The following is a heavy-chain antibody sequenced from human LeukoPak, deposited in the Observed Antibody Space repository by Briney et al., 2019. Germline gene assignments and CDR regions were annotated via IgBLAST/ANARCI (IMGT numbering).Heavy chain of an antibody. CDR2: ISTYNGKT. D-gene: IGHD3-22*01. J-gene: IGHJ4*02. V-gene: IGHV1-18*01. CDR1: GYTFTSYS. Sequence: ASVKVSCKGSGYTFTSYSISWVRQAPGQGLEWMGWISTYNGKTNYAQKFQDRVIMTTDTSTKTVYMELSSLRSDDSAVYYCARHPYYDTSAYYDYWGQGTLVIVSS. CDR3: ARHPYYDTSAYYDY.